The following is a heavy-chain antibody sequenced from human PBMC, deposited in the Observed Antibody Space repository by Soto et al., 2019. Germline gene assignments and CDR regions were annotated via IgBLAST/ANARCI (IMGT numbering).Heavy chain of an antibody. CDR1: GGSFSGYY. Sequence: SETLSLTCTVYGGSFSGYYWSWIRQPPGKGLEWIGEINHSGSTNYNPSLKSRVTISVDTSKNQFSLKLSSVTAADTAVYYCAMSVGWLQFRKYYFDYWGQGTLVTVSS. J-gene: IGHJ4*02. CDR3: AMSVGWLQFRKYYFDY. V-gene: IGHV4-34*01. D-gene: IGHD5-12*01. CDR2: INHSGST.